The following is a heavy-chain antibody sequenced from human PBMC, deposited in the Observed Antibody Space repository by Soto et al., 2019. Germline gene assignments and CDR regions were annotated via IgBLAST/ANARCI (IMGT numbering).Heavy chain of an antibody. CDR3: ARQKQWLSPFDD. CDR1: GGYITNDDYY. D-gene: IGHD6-19*01. CDR2: IHNSGTT. J-gene: IGHJ4*02. V-gene: IGHV4-31*03. Sequence: SETLSLTCTVAGGYITNDDYYWNWIRQLPGKGLEWIGYIHNSGTTDYNPSLKSRVTISVDTSKSQFSLKLSSVTAADTAVYFCARQKQWLSPFDDWGQGTLVTVSS.